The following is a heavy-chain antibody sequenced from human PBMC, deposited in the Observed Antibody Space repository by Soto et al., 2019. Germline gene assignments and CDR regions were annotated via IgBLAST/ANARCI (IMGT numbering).Heavy chain of an antibody. J-gene: IGHJ4*02. CDR2: ISGSGGRI. V-gene: IGHV3-23*01. Sequence: GGCQRHSCADARFVFSSYPLSFDNQTPGKGLEWVSGISGSGGRIDYADSVKGRFTISRDNSKNRLYLQIESLRVEDTAVFYCAKDQGWNSRGGFDSWGQGTVVTVSS. D-gene: IGHD1-7*01. CDR3: AKDQGWNSRGGFDS. CDR1: RFVFSSYP.